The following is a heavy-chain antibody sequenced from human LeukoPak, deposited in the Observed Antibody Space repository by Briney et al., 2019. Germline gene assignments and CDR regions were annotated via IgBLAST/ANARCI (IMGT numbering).Heavy chain of an antibody. CDR1: GFTFSSNY. Sequence: GGSLRLSCAASGFTFSSNYMSWVRQAPGKGLEWVSVIYSGGSTYYPDSVKGRFTISRDNSKTTLYLQMNSLRAEDTAVYYCARRPGVGIYGDYGMDGWGQGTTVTVS. D-gene: IGHD4-17*01. CDR3: ARRPGVGIYGDYGMDG. CDR2: IYSGGST. J-gene: IGHJ6*02. V-gene: IGHV3-53*01.